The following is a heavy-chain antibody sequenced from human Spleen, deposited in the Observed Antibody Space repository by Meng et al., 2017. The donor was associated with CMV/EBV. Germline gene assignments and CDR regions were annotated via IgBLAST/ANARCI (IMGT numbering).Heavy chain of an antibody. CDR1: ASSFPSYW. Sequence: GAEGKNPGDSVKTSCKGSASSFPSYWSGWVRRLPGKGLEWMGTIYPGDSDTRYSPSFQGQVTIAADKSISTAYLQWSSLKASDTAMYYCARLDWVRGVIDYWGQGTLVTVSS. D-gene: IGHD3-10*01. J-gene: IGHJ4*02. CDR2: IYPGDSDT. V-gene: IGHV5-51*01. CDR3: ARLDWVRGVIDY.